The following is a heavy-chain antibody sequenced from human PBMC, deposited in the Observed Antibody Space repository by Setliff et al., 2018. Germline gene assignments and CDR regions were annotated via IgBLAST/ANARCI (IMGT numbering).Heavy chain of an antibody. CDR1: GGSVSNSGFF. D-gene: IGHD2-21*01. Sequence: PSETLSLTCTVSGGSVSNSGFFWGWLRQAPGKGLEWIGNIYDSGSSNYNASLKSRLIITRDTSKNQNSLKLTSVTAADTAVYYCARGLEGEDYFYYMDVWGKGNTVTVSS. V-gene: IGHV4-39*07. CDR2: IYDSGSS. CDR3: ARGLEGEDYFYYMDV. J-gene: IGHJ6*03.